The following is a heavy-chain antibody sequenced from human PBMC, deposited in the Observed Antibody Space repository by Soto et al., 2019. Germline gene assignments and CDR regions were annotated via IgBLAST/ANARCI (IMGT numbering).Heavy chain of an antibody. Sequence: GGSLRLSCEASGFTFSSHAMHWVRQAPGKGLEWVSGISANGDNVDYADSVKGRFTVSRDNAKNSLFLQMNSLRPEDTALYYCAKDMKWGGMTTIHYFDSWGQGTQVTVSS. CDR1: GFTFSSHA. V-gene: IGHV3-9*01. CDR3: AKDMKWGGMTTIHYFDS. CDR2: ISANGDNV. J-gene: IGHJ4*02. D-gene: IGHD4-17*01.